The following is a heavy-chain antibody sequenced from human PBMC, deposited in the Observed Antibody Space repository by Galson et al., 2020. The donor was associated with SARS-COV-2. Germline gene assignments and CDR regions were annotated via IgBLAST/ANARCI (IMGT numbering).Heavy chain of an antibody. CDR2: MNPNSGNT. CDR3: ARGNSSSWWYYYYYYGMDV. Sequence: ASVKVSCKASGYTFTSYDINWVRQATGQGLEWMGWMNPNSGNTGYAQKFQGRVTMTRNTSISTAYMELSSLRSEDTAVYYCARGNSSSWWYYYYYYGMDVWGQGTTVTVSS. D-gene: IGHD6-13*01. CDR1: GYTFTSYD. V-gene: IGHV1-8*01. J-gene: IGHJ6*02.